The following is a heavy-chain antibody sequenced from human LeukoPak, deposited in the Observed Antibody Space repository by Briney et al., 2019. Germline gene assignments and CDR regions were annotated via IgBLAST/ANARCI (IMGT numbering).Heavy chain of an antibody. J-gene: IGHJ4*02. Sequence: SGTLSLTCAVSGGSISSSNWWSWVRQPPGKGLEWIGEIYHSGSTYYNPSLKSRVTISVDTSKNQFSLKLSSVTAADTAVYYCARHRYSYGFFDYWGQGTLVTVSS. CDR1: GGSISSSNW. D-gene: IGHD5-18*01. CDR2: IYHSGST. V-gene: IGHV4-4*02. CDR3: ARHRYSYGFFDY.